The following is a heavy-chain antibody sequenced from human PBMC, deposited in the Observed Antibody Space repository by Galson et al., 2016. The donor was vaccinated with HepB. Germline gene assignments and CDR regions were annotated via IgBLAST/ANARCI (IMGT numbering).Heavy chain of an antibody. D-gene: IGHD3-10*02. Sequence: SLRLSCAASGFAFSNYAMHWVRQPPGKGLEWVAVTSYDGSKKYYVDSVKGRFTTSSDTSKNMVYLQMNELRAEDTAVYYCARSTIVQGIFMNYLDFWGQGILVTVSS. V-gene: IGHV3-30*14. CDR3: ARSTIVQGIFMNYLDF. J-gene: IGHJ4*02. CDR2: TSYDGSKK. CDR1: GFAFSNYA.